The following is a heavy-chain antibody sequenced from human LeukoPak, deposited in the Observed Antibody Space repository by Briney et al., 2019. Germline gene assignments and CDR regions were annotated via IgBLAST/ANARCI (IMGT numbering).Heavy chain of an antibody. CDR1: GYTFTSYA. Sequence: ASVKVSCKASGYTFTSYAMHWVRQAPGQRLKWMGWINAGNGNTKYSQKFQGRVTITRDTSASTAYMELSSLRSEDTAVYYCARTYDSSGNPPFQHWGQGTLVTVSS. J-gene: IGHJ1*01. V-gene: IGHV1-3*01. CDR3: ARTYDSSGNPPFQH. D-gene: IGHD3-22*01. CDR2: INAGNGNT.